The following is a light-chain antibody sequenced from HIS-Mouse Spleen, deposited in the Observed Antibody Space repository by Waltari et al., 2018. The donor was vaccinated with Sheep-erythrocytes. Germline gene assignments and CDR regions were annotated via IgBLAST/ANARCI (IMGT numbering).Light chain of an antibody. CDR3: AAWDDSLSGNWV. Sequence: QSVLTQPPSVSGTPGQRVTIPCSGSSPNIGSNYVYWYQQLPGTAPKLLIYRNNQRPSGVTDRFSGSKSGTSASLAISGLRSEDEADYYCAAWDDSLSGNWVFGGGTKLTVL. V-gene: IGLV1-47*01. CDR1: SPNIGSNY. CDR2: RNN. J-gene: IGLJ3*02.